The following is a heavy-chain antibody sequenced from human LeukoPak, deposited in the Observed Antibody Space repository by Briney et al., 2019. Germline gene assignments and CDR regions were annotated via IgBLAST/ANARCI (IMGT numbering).Heavy chain of an antibody. V-gene: IGHV3-74*01. CDR1: GFTFSSYW. Sequence: SWGSLRLSCAASGFTFSSYWMHWVRQAPGKGLVWVSRVNSDGTGTTYADSVEGRFTISRDNAKNTVYLQMNSLRAEDTAIYYCIRTLIVATSPYMDVWGKGNTVTVSS. D-gene: IGHD5-12*01. CDR3: IRTLIVATSPYMDV. J-gene: IGHJ6*03. CDR2: VNSDGTGT.